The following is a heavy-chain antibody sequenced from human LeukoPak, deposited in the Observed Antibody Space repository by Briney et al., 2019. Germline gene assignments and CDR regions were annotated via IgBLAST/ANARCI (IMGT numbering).Heavy chain of an antibody. CDR1: GYTFTRSG. J-gene: IGHJ4*02. V-gene: IGHV1-18*01. CDR2: ISAYNGDS. Sequence: GASVTVSCTASGYTFTRSGISWVRQAPGQGLEWMGWISAYNGDSRYAQNLQGRLTMTTDTSTSTAYMELRSLRSDDTAIYYCTRDRPSGSYYFEQWGQGTLVTVSS. D-gene: IGHD3-10*01. CDR3: TRDRPSGSYYFEQ.